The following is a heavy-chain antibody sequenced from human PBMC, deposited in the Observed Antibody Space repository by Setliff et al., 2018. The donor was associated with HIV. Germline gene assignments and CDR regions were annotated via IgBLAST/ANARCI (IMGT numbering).Heavy chain of an antibody. J-gene: IGHJ5*02. Sequence: ASVKVSCKASGYTFTNYDINWVRQATGQGLEWMGWMNPNSGNTGYAPKFQGSVTITADESTSTVYMELNSLRSEDTAVYYCALQKASEYSSSFWFDPWGQGTLVTVSS. CDR2: MNPNSGNT. CDR3: ALQKASEYSSSFWFDP. CDR1: GYTFTNYD. V-gene: IGHV1-8*01. D-gene: IGHD6-6*01.